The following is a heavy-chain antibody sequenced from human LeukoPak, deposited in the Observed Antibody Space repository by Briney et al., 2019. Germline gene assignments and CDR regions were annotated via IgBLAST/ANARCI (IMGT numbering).Heavy chain of an antibody. Sequence: PSETLSLTCTVSGGSVSSGSYYWSWIRQPPGKGLEWIGYIYYSGSTNYNPSLKSRVTISVDTSKNQFSLKLSSVTAADTAVYYCARGAGVGSGSYYVDYWGQGTLVTVSS. V-gene: IGHV4-61*01. CDR3: ARGAGVGSGSYYVDY. D-gene: IGHD1-26*01. CDR1: GGSVSSGSYY. CDR2: IYYSGST. J-gene: IGHJ4*02.